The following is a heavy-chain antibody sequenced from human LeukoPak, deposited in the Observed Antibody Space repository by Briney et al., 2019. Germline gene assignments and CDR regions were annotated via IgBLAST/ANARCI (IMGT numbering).Heavy chain of an antibody. CDR3: ARDGEGAVAGPGAFDI. Sequence: SETLSLTCTVSGGSISSSSYYWGWIRQPPGKGLEWIGSIYYSGSTYYNPSLKSRVTISVDTSKNQFSLKLSSVTAADTAVYYCARDGEGAVAGPGAFDIWGQGTMVTVSS. CDR2: IYYSGST. D-gene: IGHD6-19*01. CDR1: GGSISSSSYY. V-gene: IGHV4-39*07. J-gene: IGHJ3*02.